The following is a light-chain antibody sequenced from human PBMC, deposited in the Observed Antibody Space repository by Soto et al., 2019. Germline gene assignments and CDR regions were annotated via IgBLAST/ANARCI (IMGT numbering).Light chain of an antibody. CDR3: CSYVTTSAYV. J-gene: IGLJ1*01. V-gene: IGLV2-23*01. CDR1: SSGVGNYNL. Sequence: QSVLTQPASVSGSPGQSITISCTGTSSGVGNYNLVSWYQQHPGKAPKLMIYEGTRRPSGVSNRFSGSKSGNTASLTISGLQAEDEGDYYCCSYVTTSAYVFGTGTKVTVL. CDR2: EGT.